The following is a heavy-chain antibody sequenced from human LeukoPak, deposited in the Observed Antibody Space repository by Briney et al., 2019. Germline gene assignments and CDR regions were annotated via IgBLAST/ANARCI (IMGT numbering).Heavy chain of an antibody. CDR3: AREQLGYSSSSEFDY. D-gene: IGHD6-6*01. Sequence: ASVKVSCKASGYTFTSYGISWVRQAPGQGLEWMGWISAYNGNTNYAQKLQGRVTMTTDTSTSTAYMELRSLRSDDTAVYYCAREQLGYSSSSEFDYWGQGTLVTVSS. J-gene: IGHJ4*02. V-gene: IGHV1-18*01. CDR2: ISAYNGNT. CDR1: GYTFTSYG.